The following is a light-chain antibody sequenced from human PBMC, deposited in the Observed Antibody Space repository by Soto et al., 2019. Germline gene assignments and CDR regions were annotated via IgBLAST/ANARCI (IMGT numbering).Light chain of an antibody. Sequence: EIVLTQSPATLSLSPGERATPSYRASQSVSSYLAWYQQKPGQAPRLLIYDASNRATGIPARFSGSGSGTDFTLTISSLEPEDFAVYYCQQRSNWWTFGQGTKVDIK. J-gene: IGKJ1*01. CDR3: QQRSNWWT. CDR2: DAS. V-gene: IGKV3-11*01. CDR1: QSVSSY.